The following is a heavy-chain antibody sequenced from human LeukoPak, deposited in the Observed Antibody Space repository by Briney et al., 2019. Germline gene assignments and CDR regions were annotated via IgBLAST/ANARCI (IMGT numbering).Heavy chain of an antibody. D-gene: IGHD1-1*01. V-gene: IGHV3-23*01. CDR3: AKLEGLHLEEYYFDY. CDR1: GFTFGHFA. CDR2: ISGSGDGT. J-gene: IGHJ4*02. Sequence: PGGSLRLSCAASGFTFGHFAVTWVRLPPGKGLQWVSTISGSGDGTYYADSVKGRFTISRDNSKNTLYLQMNSLRAEDAAVYYCAKLEGLHLEEYYFDYWGQGTLVTVSS.